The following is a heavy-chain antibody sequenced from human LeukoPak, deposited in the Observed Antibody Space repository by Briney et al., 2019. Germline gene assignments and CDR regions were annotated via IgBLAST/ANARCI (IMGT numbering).Heavy chain of an antibody. CDR3: AGRRYYDSTGYLD. CDR2: INHSGST. CDR1: GGSFSGYY. D-gene: IGHD3-22*01. V-gene: IGHV4-34*01. Sequence: SETLSLTCAVYGGSFSGYYWSWIRQPPGKGLEWIGEINHSGSTNYNPSLKSRVTISVDTSKNQFSLKLNSVTAADTALYFCAGRRYYDSTGYLDWGQGTLVTVSS. J-gene: IGHJ1*01.